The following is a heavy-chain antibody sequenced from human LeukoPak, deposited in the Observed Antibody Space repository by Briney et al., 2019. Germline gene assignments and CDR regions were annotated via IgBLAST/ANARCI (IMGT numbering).Heavy chain of an antibody. CDR3: ARAYGRITIFGVVINAFDI. Sequence: PSETLSLTCTVSGGSISSYYWSWIRQPPGKGLEWIGYIYYSGSTNYNPSLKSRVTISEDTSKNQFSLKLSSVTAADTAVYYCARAYGRITIFGVVINAFDIWGQGTMVTVSS. CDR1: GGSISSYY. V-gene: IGHV4-59*01. D-gene: IGHD3-3*01. CDR2: IYYSGST. J-gene: IGHJ3*02.